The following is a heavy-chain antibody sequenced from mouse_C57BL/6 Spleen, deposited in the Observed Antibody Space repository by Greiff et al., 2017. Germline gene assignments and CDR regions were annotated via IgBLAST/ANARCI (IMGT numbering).Heavy chain of an antibody. CDR2: IHPNSGST. J-gene: IGHJ3*01. Sequence: QVQLQQPGAELVKPGASVKLSCKASGYTFTSYWMHWVKQRPGQGLEWIGMIHPNSGSTNYNAKFKSKATLTVDKSSSTAYMQLSSLTSEDSAVYYCARGGSSGSSWFAYWGQGTLVTVSA. D-gene: IGHD3-2*02. CDR1: GYTFTSYW. V-gene: IGHV1-64*01. CDR3: ARGGSSGSSWFAY.